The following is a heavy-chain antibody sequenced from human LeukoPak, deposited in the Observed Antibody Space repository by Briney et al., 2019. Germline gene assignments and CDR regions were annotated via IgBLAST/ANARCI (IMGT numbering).Heavy chain of an antibody. CDR3: ARTPWRGWELPDY. Sequence: GGSLRLSCAASGFTFSSYGMHWVRQAPGKGLEWVAVISYDGSNKYYADSVKGRFTISRDNSKNTLYLQMNSLRAEDTAFYYCARTPWRGWELPDYWGQGTLVTVSS. CDR2: ISYDGSNK. J-gene: IGHJ4*02. D-gene: IGHD1-26*01. V-gene: IGHV3-30*03. CDR1: GFTFSSYG.